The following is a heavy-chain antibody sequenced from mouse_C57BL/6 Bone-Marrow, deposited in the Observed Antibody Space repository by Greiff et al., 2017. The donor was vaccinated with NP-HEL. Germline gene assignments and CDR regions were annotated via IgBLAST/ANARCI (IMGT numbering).Heavy chain of an antibody. V-gene: IGHV1-39*01. CDR1: GYSFTDYN. CDR3: ARCFYDYDDYAMDY. Sequence: EVKLQESGPELVKPGASVKISCKASGYSFTDYNMNWVKQSNGKSLEWIGVINPNYGTTSYNQKFKGKATLTVDKSSSTAYMQLNSLTSEYSAVYYCARCFYDYDDYAMDYWGQGTSVTVSS. J-gene: IGHJ4*01. CDR2: INPNYGTT. D-gene: IGHD2-4*01.